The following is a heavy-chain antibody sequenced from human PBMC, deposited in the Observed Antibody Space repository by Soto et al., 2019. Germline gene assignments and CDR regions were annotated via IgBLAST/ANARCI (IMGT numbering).Heavy chain of an antibody. V-gene: IGHV3-33*01. J-gene: IGHJ6*03. CDR2: IWYDGSNK. D-gene: IGHD3-16*01. CDR3: ARDRSYASYMDV. CDR1: GFTFSSYG. Sequence: GGSLRLSCAASGFTFSSYGMHWVRQAPGKGLEWVAVIWYDGSNKYYADSVKGRFTISRDNSKNTLYLQMNSLRAEDTAVYYCARDRSYASYMDVWGKGTTVTVSS.